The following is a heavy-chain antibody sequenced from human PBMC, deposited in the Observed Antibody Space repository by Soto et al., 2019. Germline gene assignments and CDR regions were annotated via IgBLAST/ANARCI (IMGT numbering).Heavy chain of an antibody. V-gene: IGHV4-30-2*01. Sequence: SETLSLTCAISGSSISRGDYSWRWIRQPPGKGLEWIGYIYHSGSTYYNPSLKSRVTISVDRSKNQFSLKLSSVTAAVTAVYYCARASTTVTTLDYWGQGTLVTVSS. CDR3: ARASTTVTTLDY. J-gene: IGHJ4*02. D-gene: IGHD4-17*01. CDR1: GSSISRGDYS. CDR2: IYHSGST.